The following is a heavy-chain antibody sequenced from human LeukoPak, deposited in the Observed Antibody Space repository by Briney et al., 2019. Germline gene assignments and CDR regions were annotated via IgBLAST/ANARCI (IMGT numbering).Heavy chain of an antibody. Sequence: ASVKVSCKVSGYTLTELSMHWVRQAPGKGLEWMGGFDPEDGETIYAQKFQGRVTMTEDTSTDTAYMELSSLRSEDTVVYYCATDLGIRITMIEPQSWGQGTPVTVSS. CDR1: GYTLTELS. CDR2: FDPEDGET. D-gene: IGHD3-22*01. J-gene: IGHJ4*02. CDR3: ATDLGIRITMIEPQS. V-gene: IGHV1-24*01.